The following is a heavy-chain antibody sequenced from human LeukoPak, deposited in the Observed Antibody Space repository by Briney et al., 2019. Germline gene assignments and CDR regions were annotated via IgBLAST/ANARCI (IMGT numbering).Heavy chain of an antibody. D-gene: IGHD3-22*01. Sequence: TGGSLRLSCAASGFTVSNNFMNWVRQAPGKGLEWVSVIYTGGSTYYADSVKGRFTISRDNSKNTLYLQMNSLRAEDTATYYCARETISGSDIDYWGQGTLVTVSS. J-gene: IGHJ4*02. CDR2: IYTGGST. CDR1: GFTVSNNF. CDR3: ARETISGSDIDY. V-gene: IGHV3-53*01.